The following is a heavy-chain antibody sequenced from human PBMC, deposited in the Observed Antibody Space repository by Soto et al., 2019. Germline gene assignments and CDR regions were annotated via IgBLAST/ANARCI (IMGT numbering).Heavy chain of an antibody. J-gene: IGHJ4*02. CDR1: GDSVSSTSTA. CDR2: TYYRSNWYT. CDR3: ARGSYYSGWV. Sequence: SETLSLTCAISGDSVSSTSTAWSWIRQSPSRGLEWLGRTYYRSNWYTDYAVSVKSRITISPDTSKNQFSLQLNSVTPEDTAVYYCARGSYYSGWVWGQGTLVTVSS. D-gene: IGHD6-19*01. V-gene: IGHV6-1*01.